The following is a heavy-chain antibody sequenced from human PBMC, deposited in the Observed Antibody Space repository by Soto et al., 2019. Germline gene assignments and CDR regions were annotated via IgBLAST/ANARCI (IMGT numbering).Heavy chain of an antibody. CDR3: TKNKAVADYYYHYYGMDV. Sequence: GGSLRLSCAASGFTFGYYGMHWVRQAPGKGLEWVAVTSYDGSNRFYSESVKGRFTISRDNSNNTLYLQMNSLRPEDTAVYYCTKNKAVADYYYHYYGMDVWGQGTKVTVYS. CDR1: GFTFGYYG. J-gene: IGHJ6*02. V-gene: IGHV3-30*18. D-gene: IGHD3-10*01. CDR2: TSYDGSNR.